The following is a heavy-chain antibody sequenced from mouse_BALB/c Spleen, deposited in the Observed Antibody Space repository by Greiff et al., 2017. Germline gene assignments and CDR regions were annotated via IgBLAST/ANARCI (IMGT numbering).Heavy chain of an antibody. CDR3: TRRIRPLDY. CDR1: GYTFTDYE. V-gene: IGHV1-15*01. CDR2: IDPETGGT. Sequence: VQLQQSGAELVRPGASVTLSCKASGYTFTDYEMHWVKQTPVNGLEWIGAIDPETGGTAYNQKFKGKATLTADKSSSTAYMELRSLTSEDSAVYYCTRRIRPLDYWGQGTTLTVSS. J-gene: IGHJ2*01.